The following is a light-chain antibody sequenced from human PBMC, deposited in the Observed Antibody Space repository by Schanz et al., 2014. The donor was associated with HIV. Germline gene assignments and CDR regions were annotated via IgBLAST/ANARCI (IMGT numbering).Light chain of an antibody. CDR1: SSNIGAGFD. J-gene: IGLJ3*02. CDR2: GNS. CDR3: AAWDDSLSAWV. Sequence: QSVLTQPPSVSGAPGQTVTISCTGSSSNIGAGFDLPWYQHLPGTAPKLLIYGNSNRPSGVPDRFSGSKSGTSASLAITGLQAEDEADYYCAAWDDSLSAWVFGGGTKLTVL. V-gene: IGLV1-40*01.